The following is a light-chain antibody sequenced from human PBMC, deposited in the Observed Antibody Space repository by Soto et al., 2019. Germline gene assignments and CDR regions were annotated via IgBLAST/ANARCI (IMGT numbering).Light chain of an antibody. CDR2: EGS. Sequence: QSALTQPASVSGSPGQSITISCTGTSSDVGSYKFVSWYQQHPGKAPKVMIYEGSKRPSGVSNRFSGSKSGNTASLTISCLQADYEADYYCCSFSGSSTWVFGTGTKVTVL. CDR1: SSDVGSYKF. V-gene: IGLV2-23*01. CDR3: CSFSGSSTWV. J-gene: IGLJ1*01.